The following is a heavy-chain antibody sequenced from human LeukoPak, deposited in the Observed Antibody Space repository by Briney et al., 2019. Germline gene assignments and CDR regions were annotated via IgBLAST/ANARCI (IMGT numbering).Heavy chain of an antibody. CDR2: ISGYDGNT. CDR1: GYAFSSYG. J-gene: IGHJ4*02. V-gene: IGHV1-18*01. CDR3: ARDGTSTSCYVVFDF. D-gene: IGHD2-2*01. Sequence: ASVKVSCKASGYAFSSYGITWVRQAPGQGLEWMGWISGYDGNTEYAQKIQGRVTMTTDTSTSTAYMELRSLRSDDTAVYYCARDGTSTSCYVVFDFWGQGTLVTVSS.